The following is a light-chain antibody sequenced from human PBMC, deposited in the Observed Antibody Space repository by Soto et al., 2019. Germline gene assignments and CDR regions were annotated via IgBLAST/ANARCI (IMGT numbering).Light chain of an antibody. CDR1: SSDVGAYNF. CDR3: GSYTTSNTLV. V-gene: IGLV2-14*01. CDR2: EVT. Sequence: QSALTQPASVSGSPGQSITISCTGTSSDVGAYNFVSWYQQHPGKAPKLIICEVTNRPSGVSDRFSGSKSGNTASLTISGLQAEDEADYYCGSYTTSNTLVFGTGTKLTVL. J-gene: IGLJ1*01.